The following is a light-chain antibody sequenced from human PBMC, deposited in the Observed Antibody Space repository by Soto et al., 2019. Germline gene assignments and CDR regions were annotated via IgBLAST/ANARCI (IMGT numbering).Light chain of an antibody. J-gene: IGKJ4*01. CDR1: QSVGRN. CDR3: LQYDTSPLT. CDR2: DVF. Sequence: DIVMTQSPDTLSVSPGERATLSCRASQSVGRNLAWYQQIPGQAPRLLVYDVFTRASGIPDRFGGSGSGTDFTLTISSLEPEDFALYHCLQYDTSPLTFGGGTKVDIK. V-gene: IGKV3-15*01.